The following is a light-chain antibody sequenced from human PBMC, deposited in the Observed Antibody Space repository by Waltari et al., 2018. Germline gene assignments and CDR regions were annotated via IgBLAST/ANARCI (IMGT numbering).Light chain of an antibody. CDR3: MQATRFPRS. J-gene: IGKJ1*01. Sequence: DIVMTQTPLSSPVTLGQPASISCRSSQSLVHDNGNTYLNWHQKRPGQPPRLLIYQISKRFSGVPDRFSGSGSGTEFTLKISRVEPEDVGVYYCMQATRFPRSFGQGTKVEIK. CDR1: QSLVHDNGNTY. CDR2: QIS. V-gene: IGKV2-24*01.